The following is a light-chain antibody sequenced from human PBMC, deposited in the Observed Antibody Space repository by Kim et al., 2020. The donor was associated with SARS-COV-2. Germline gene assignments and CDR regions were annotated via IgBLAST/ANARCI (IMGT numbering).Light chain of an antibody. Sequence: ASLGDRVSITCRASQSISSWLAWYQQNPGKAPKLLIYAASSLQSGVPSRFSGSGSGTDFTLTISSLQPEDFATYYCQQANSFPWTFGQGTKVDIK. CDR3: QQANSFPWT. V-gene: IGKV1-12*01. CDR2: AAS. CDR1: QSISSW. J-gene: IGKJ1*01.